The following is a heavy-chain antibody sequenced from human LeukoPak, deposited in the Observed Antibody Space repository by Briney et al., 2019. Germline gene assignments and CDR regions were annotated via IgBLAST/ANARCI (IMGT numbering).Heavy chain of an antibody. J-gene: IGHJ4*02. CDR1: GSSISSYY. D-gene: IGHD2-15*01. CDR3: ARDRGCSGGSCYYDY. V-gene: IGHV4-59*01. CDR2: IYYRGST. Sequence: SEPLSRTCTVPGSSISSYYWSWIRQPPGKGLEWIGYIYYRGSTNYNPSLKSRVTISVDTSKNQFSLRLSSVTAADTAVYYCARDRGCSGGSCYYDYWGQGTLVTVSS.